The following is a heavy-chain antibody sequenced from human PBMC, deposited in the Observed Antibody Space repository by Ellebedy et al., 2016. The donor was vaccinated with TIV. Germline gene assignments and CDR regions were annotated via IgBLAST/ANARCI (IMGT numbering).Heavy chain of an antibody. V-gene: IGHV4-31*03. CDR2: IYYSGST. D-gene: IGHD3-10*01. CDR1: GGSISSGGYY. CDR3: ARVGTMVRGVIALGMDV. Sequence: MPSETLSLTCTVPGGSISSGGYYWSWIRQHPGKGLEWIGYIYYSGSTYYNPSLKSRVTILVDTSKNQFSLKLSSVTAADTAVYYCARVGTMVRGVIALGMDVWGQGTTVTVSS. J-gene: IGHJ6*02.